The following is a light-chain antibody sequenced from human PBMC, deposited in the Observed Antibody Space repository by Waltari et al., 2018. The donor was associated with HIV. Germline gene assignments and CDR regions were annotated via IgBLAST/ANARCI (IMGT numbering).Light chain of an antibody. CDR1: SSDIGSYNR. V-gene: IGLV2-14*01. CDR2: DVS. Sequence: QSALTQPASVSGSPGQSIPISCTGTSSDIGSYNRVSWYQQHPGKAPKLMIYDVSNRPSGVSDRFSGSKSGNTASLTISGLQAEDEAHYYCSSYTTSSTFFGGGTKLTVL. CDR3: SSYTTSSTF. J-gene: IGLJ2*01.